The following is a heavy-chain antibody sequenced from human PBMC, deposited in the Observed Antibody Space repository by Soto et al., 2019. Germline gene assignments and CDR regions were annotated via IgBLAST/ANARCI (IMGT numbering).Heavy chain of an antibody. CDR2: INPNSGGT. J-gene: IGHJ6*02. D-gene: IGHD2-21*02. CDR3: ARDVRAYCGGDCYSGASYYYYGMDV. V-gene: IGHV1-2*04. Sequence: GASVKVSCKASGYTFTGYYMHWVRQAPGQGLEWMGWINPNSGGTNYAQKFQGWVTMTRDTSISTAYMELSRLRSDDTAVYYCARDVRAYCGGDCYSGASYYYYGMDVWG. CDR1: GYTFTGYY.